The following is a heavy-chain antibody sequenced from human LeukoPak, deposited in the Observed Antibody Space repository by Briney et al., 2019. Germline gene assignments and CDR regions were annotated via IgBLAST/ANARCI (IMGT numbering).Heavy chain of an antibody. V-gene: IGHV3-21*04. D-gene: IGHD6-19*01. J-gene: IGHJ4*02. CDR1: GFTFSSYS. CDR3: AGGDRNGWYFYY. Sequence: GGSLRLSCAASGFTFSSYSMNWVRQAPGKGLEWVSSISSSSSYIYYADSVKGRFTISRDNAKNSLYLQMSSLRAEDTALYLCAGGDRNGWYFYYWGQGTLVTVSS. CDR2: ISSSSSYI.